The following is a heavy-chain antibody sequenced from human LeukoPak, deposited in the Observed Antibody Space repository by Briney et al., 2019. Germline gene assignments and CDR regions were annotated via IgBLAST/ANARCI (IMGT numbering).Heavy chain of an antibody. CDR3: ARQNLYDSSGDGRYYFDY. V-gene: IGHV4-61*02. J-gene: IGHJ4*02. Sequence: PSQTLSLTCTVSGGSISSNSYYWSWIRQPAGKGLEWIGRIYTSGSTNYSPSLKSRVTISVDTSKNQFSVKLRSVTAADTAVYYSARQNLYDSSGDGRYYFDYWGQGTLVTVSS. D-gene: IGHD3-22*01. CDR2: IYTSGST. CDR1: GGSISSNSYY.